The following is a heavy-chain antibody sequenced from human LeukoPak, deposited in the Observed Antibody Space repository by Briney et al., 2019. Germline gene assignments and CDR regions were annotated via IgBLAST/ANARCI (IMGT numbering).Heavy chain of an antibody. CDR1: GGSISSYY. D-gene: IGHD3-10*01. Sequence: SETLSLTCTVSGGSISSYYWSWIRQRPGKGLEWIGYIYYSGSTNYNPSLKSRVTISVDASKNQFSLKLSSVTAADTAVYYCARDLVYYGSGRNAFDIWGQGTMVTVSS. CDR2: IYYSGST. CDR3: ARDLVYYGSGRNAFDI. V-gene: IGHV4-59*01. J-gene: IGHJ3*02.